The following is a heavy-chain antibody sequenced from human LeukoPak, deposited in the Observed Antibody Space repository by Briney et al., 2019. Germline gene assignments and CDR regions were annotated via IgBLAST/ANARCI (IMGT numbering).Heavy chain of an antibody. CDR1: GFSFSDYY. Sequence: PGGTLRLSCAASGFSFSDYYMNWIRQAPGKGLEWVSYISSSATYTDYAESVKGRFTDSRDNAKNSLYLQMNSLRAEDTAVYYCARSFYDFLNGPYEEAFDMWGQGTMVTVS. V-gene: IGHV3-11*03. J-gene: IGHJ3*02. CDR3: ARSFYDFLNGPYEEAFDM. D-gene: IGHD3-3*01. CDR2: ISSSATYT.